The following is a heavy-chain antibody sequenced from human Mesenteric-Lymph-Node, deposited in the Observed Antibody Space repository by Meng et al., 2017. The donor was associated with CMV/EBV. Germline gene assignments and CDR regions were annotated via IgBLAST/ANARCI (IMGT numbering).Heavy chain of an antibody. D-gene: IGHD2-2*01. V-gene: IGHV3-74*01. CDR1: GFTFSSYW. CDR2: INSEGSSI. J-gene: IGHJ3*02. CDR3: ARSKRDAPAAADDTFDI. Sequence: GESLKISCAASGFTFSSYWMHWVRQPPGKGLVWVSRINSEGSSIYYADSVKGRFTISRDNAKNTLYLQMKSLRAEDTAVYYCARSKRDAPAAADDTFDIWGQGTMVTVSS.